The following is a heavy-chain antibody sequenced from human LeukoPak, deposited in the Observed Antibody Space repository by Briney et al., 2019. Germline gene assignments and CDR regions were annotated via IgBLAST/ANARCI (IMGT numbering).Heavy chain of an antibody. J-gene: IGHJ4*02. CDR1: GGSISSSSYY. CDR3: TRQSGNTYAPLDY. Sequence: SETLSLTCTVSGGSISSSSYYWGWIRQPPGKGLEWIGSIYYSGNTYYNPSLKSRLTISVDTSKNQFSLKLSSVTAADTAVYYCTRQSGNTYAPLDYWGQGTRVTVSS. CDR2: IYYSGNT. V-gene: IGHV4-39*01. D-gene: IGHD2-2*01.